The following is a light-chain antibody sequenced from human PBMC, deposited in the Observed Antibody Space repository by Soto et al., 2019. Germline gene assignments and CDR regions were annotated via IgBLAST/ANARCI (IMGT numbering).Light chain of an antibody. CDR2: AAS. Sequence: DIQMTQSPSSLSASVGDRVTITCRASQGISNYLAWYQQKPGKVPKLLIYAASTLQSGVPSRFSGSGSGTDFTLTISSLQPEDGATYYCQKYNSAPAPFGGGTKVEIK. CDR1: QGISNY. J-gene: IGKJ4*01. V-gene: IGKV1-27*01. CDR3: QKYNSAPAP.